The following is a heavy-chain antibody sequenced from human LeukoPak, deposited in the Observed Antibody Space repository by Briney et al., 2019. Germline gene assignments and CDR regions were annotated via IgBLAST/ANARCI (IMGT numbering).Heavy chain of an antibody. V-gene: IGHV3-30*02. D-gene: IGHD3-9*01. J-gene: IGHJ5*02. CDR3: AKDGLNGYYTAWFDP. CDR2: IRFDGSNK. CDR1: GFTFSSYA. Sequence: GGSLRLSCAASGFTFSSYAMLWVRQAPGKGLEWVAFIRFDGSNKYYADSVKGRFIISRDNSMNTLYLLMNTLRAEDTAVYYCAKDGLNGYYTAWFDPWGQGTLVTVSS.